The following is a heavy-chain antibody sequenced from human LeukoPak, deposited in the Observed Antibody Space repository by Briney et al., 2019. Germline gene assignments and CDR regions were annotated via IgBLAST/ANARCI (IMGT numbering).Heavy chain of an antibody. CDR2: IIPILGIA. V-gene: IGHV1-69*04. CDR1: GYTFTSYG. D-gene: IGHD2-2*01. Sequence: GASVKVSCKASGYTFTSYGISWVRQAPGQGLEWMGRIIPILGIANYAQKFQGRVTITADKSTSTAYMELSSLRSEDTAVYYCARAVVVPADDYYYYGMDVWGQGTTVTVSS. CDR3: ARAVVVPADDYYYYGMDV. J-gene: IGHJ6*02.